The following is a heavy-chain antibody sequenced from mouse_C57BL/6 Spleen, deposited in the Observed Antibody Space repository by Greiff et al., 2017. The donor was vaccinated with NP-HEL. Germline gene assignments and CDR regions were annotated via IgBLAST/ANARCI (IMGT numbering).Heavy chain of an antibody. Sequence: VQLQQSGAELVRPGASVKLSCKASGYTFTDYYINWVKQRPGQGLGWMARIYPGRGNTYYNEKLKGKATLTAEKSSSTAYMQLSSLTSEDSAVYFCARLGLRRVYYAMDYWGQGTSVTVSS. D-gene: IGHD2-4*01. CDR1: GYTFTDYY. V-gene: IGHV1-76*01. J-gene: IGHJ4*01. CDR3: ARLGLRRVYYAMDY. CDR2: IYPGRGNT.